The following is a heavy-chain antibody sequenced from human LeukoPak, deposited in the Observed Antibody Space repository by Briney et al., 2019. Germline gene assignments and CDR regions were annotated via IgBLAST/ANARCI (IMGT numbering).Heavy chain of an antibody. CDR2: INSGGSAI. D-gene: IGHD1-26*01. CDR1: GFTFNSYE. J-gene: IGHJ4*02. CDR3: ARGGSYVHY. Sequence: PGGSLRLSCAASGFTFNSYEMNWVRQAPGKGLKWVSYINSGGSAIYYADSVKGRFTISRDNAKNSLYLQMNSLRADDTAVYYCARGGSYVHYWGQGTLVTVSS. V-gene: IGHV3-48*03.